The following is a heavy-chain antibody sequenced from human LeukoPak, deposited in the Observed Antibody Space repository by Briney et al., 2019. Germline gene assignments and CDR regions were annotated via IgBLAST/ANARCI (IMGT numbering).Heavy chain of an antibody. CDR1: EFTFSSYS. D-gene: IGHD3-10*01. V-gene: IGHV3-48*02. J-gene: IGHJ6*03. CDR3: ARDRGPEGYYYYYYMDV. Sequence: PGGSLRLSCAASEFTFSSYSMNWVRQAPGKGLEWASYISSSSTIYYADSVKGRFTISRDNAKNSLYLQMNSLRDEDTAVYYCARDRGPEGYYYYYYMDVWGKGTTVTVSS. CDR2: ISSSSTI.